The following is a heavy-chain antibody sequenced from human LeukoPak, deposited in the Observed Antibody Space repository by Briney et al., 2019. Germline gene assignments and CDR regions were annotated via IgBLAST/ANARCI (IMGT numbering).Heavy chain of an antibody. D-gene: IGHD6-13*01. CDR1: GFTFNEYY. J-gene: IGHJ4*02. V-gene: IGHV3-11*03. CDR2: ISSSSSYI. CDR3: ARRVSLHGNYYFDY. Sequence: PGGSLRLSWAVSGFTFNEYYMTWIRHAPGRWLEWVSYISSSSSYINYTDSVKGRFTISRDNAKSSLYMQMNSLRVEDTAVYYCARRVSLHGNYYFDYWGQGALVTVSS.